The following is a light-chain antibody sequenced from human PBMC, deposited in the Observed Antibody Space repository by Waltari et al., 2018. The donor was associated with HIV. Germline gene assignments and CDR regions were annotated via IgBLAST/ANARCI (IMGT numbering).Light chain of an antibody. Sequence: QSVLTQPPSVSGAPGQRVTISCTGSSSTIGAGYDVHWYQQLPGTAPKFIIYGNSSRPSGVPDRFARSKSGTSASRAITGLLAEDEADYYCQSYDSSLSVWVFGGGTKLTVL. J-gene: IGLJ3*02. CDR1: SSTIGAGYD. CDR2: GNS. CDR3: QSYDSSLSVWV. V-gene: IGLV1-40*01.